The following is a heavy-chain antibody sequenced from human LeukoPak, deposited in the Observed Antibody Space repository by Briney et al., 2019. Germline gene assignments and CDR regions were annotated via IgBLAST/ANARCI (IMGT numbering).Heavy chain of an antibody. D-gene: IGHD5-24*01. Sequence: GGSLRLSCAASEFTIDDYAMHWVRQAPGEGLEWVSSISWNSGSIDYADSVKGRFTISRDNAKNSLYLQMNSLRTEDMALYYCAKVFSRDVYSYFDYWGQGTLVTVSS. J-gene: IGHJ4*02. CDR3: AKVFSRDVYSYFDY. V-gene: IGHV3-9*03. CDR2: ISWNSGSI. CDR1: EFTIDDYA.